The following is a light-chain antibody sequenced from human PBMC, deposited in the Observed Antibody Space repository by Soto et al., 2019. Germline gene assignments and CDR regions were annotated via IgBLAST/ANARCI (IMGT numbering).Light chain of an antibody. CDR1: QSLSSNH. CDR3: QQYDTSAIT. J-gene: IGKJ5*01. CDR2: AAS. Sequence: EIPCTRSQSPLTLSPASRATPSCNASQSLSSNHLAWYQKQPGQAPRLLIFAASMRAIDIPDRFGGSGSGTEFTLPISRPAPEDFAVFYCQQYDTSAITFGQGTRLEIK. V-gene: IGKV3-20*01.